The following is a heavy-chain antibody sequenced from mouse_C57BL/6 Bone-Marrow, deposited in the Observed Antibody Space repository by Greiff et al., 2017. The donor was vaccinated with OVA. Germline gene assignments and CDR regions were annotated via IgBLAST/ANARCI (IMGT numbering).Heavy chain of an antibody. CDR1: GYTFTDYY. J-gene: IGHJ1*03. V-gene: IGHV1-26*01. CDR3: ARWAPYGSSGWYFDV. CDR2: INPNNGGT. D-gene: IGHD1-1*01. Sequence: VQLQQSGPELVKPGASVKISCKASGYTFTDYYMNWVKQSPGKSLEWIGDINPNNGGTSYNQKFKGKATLTVDKSSSTAYMELRSLTSEDSAVYYGARWAPYGSSGWYFDVWGTGTTVTVSS.